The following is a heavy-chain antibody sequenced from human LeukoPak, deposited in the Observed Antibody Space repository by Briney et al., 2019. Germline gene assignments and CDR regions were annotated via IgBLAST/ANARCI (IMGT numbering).Heavy chain of an antibody. CDR1: GGSIRSSYYY. Sequence: PSETLSLTCTVSGGSIRSSYYYWGWIRQPPGKGLEWIGEINHSGSTNYNPSLKSRVTISVDTSKNQFSLKLSSVTAADTAVYYCASGIVVVPAAILTNYYYYYGMDVWGQGTTVTVSS. CDR3: ASGIVVVPAAILTNYYYYYGMDV. V-gene: IGHV4-39*07. CDR2: INHSGST. J-gene: IGHJ6*02. D-gene: IGHD2-2*02.